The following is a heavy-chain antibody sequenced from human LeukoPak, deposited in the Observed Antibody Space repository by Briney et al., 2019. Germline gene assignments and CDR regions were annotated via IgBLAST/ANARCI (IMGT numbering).Heavy chain of an antibody. CDR2: INHSGST. CDR1: GGCLSGYY. CDR3: ASVPVDY. V-gene: IGHV4-34*01. J-gene: IGHJ4*02. Sequence: SETLSLTCAVYGGCLSGYYWSWIRQPPGKGLEWIGEINHSGSTNYNPSLKSRVTISVDTSKNQFSLKLSSVTAADTAVYYCASVPVDYWGQGTLVTVSS.